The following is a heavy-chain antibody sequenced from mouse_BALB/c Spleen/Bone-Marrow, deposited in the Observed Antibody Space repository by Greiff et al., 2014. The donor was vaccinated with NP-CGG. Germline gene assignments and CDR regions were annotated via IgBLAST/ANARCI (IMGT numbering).Heavy chain of an antibody. J-gene: IGHJ1*01. CDR3: TKLLRLRKYFDV. V-gene: IGHV5-6-4*01. D-gene: IGHD1-2*01. CDR2: ISSGGSYT. CDR1: GFTLSRYN. Sequence: EVQLVESGGGLVKPGGSLKLSCAASGFTLSRYNMSWVRQTPEKRLEWVATISSGGSYTYYLDSMKGRFTISRDNAENTLYLQMSSLKSEDTAMYYCTKLLRLRKYFDVWGAGTTVTVSS.